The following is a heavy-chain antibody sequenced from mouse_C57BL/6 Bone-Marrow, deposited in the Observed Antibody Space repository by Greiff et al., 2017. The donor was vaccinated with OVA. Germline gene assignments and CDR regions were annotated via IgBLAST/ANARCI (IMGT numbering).Heavy chain of an antibody. J-gene: IGHJ3*01. CDR3: ARGYYGSSPPFAY. Sequence: QVQLQQPGAELVKPGASVKMSCKASGYTFTSYWITWVKQRPGQGLEWIGDIYPGSGSTNYNEKFKSKATLTVDTSSNTAYLQLSSLTSEDTAVYYCARGYYGSSPPFAYWGQGTLVTVSA. V-gene: IGHV1-55*01. CDR1: GYTFTSYW. D-gene: IGHD1-1*01. CDR2: IYPGSGST.